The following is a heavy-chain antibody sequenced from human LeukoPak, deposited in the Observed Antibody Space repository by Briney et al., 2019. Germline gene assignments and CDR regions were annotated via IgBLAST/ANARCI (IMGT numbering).Heavy chain of an antibody. D-gene: IGHD3-3*01. V-gene: IGHV3-7*01. CDR1: GFTFSSYW. CDR3: ARLREIPVFGVVTKSTSYFDY. CDR2: IKQDRSEK. Sequence: GGSLRLSCAASGFTFSSYWMSWFRQAPGKGLELVANIKQDRSEKYYVDSVKGRFTISRDNAKNSLYLQMNSLRAEDTAVYYCARLREIPVFGVVTKSTSYFDYWGQGTLVTVSS. J-gene: IGHJ4*02.